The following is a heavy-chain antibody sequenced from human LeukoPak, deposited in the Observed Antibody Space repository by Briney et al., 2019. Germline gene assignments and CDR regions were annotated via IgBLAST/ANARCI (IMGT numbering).Heavy chain of an antibody. D-gene: IGHD3-10*01. CDR2: IYYSGST. CDR1: GGSISSGGYY. Sequence: SETLSLTCTVSGGSISSGGYYWSWIRQHPGKGLEWIGYIYYSGSTYYNPSLKSRVTISVDTSKNQFSLKLSSVTAADTAVYYCARDLYGSGSYYPYFDYWGQGTLVTVSS. V-gene: IGHV4-31*03. J-gene: IGHJ4*02. CDR3: ARDLYGSGSYYPYFDY.